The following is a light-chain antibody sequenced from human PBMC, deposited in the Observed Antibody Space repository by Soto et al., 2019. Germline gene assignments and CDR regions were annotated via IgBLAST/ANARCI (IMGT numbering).Light chain of an antibody. CDR3: QQYSSYSLPT. CDR2: DAS. CDR1: QSVRW. Sequence: DIPMTQSPSILSASVGDSVTITCRASQSVRWLAWYQQKPGKAPKLLIYDASSLNSGVPSRFSGSQSGTEFTLTITSLLPDDFATYFCQQYSSYSLPTFGGGTKVDI. V-gene: IGKV1-5*01. J-gene: IGKJ4*01.